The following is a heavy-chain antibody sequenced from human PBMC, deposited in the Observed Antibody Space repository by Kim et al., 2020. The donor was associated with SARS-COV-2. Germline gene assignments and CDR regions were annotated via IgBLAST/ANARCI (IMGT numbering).Heavy chain of an antibody. V-gene: IGHV3-30*18. CDR1: GFTFNNFG. Sequence: GGSLRLSCAASGFTFNNFGMHWVRQAPGKGLEWVAVISYEGSKKHYADSVNGRFTISRDSFKNTMSLQMSGLTAEDTAVYYCAKANVFLRFGKFHDDAFDLWGQGTMVTVSS. J-gene: IGHJ3*01. CDR2: ISYEGSKK. D-gene: IGHD3-10*01. CDR3: AKANVFLRFGKFHDDAFDL.